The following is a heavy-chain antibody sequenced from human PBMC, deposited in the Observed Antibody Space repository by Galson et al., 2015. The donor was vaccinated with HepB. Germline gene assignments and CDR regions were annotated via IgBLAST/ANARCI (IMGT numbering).Heavy chain of an antibody. Sequence: SVKVSCKASGFMFTGYYLHWVRQVPGQRLEWMGRINPDGGATDYAQRFQDRVTLTSDTSINTAYMELRSLRPDDTAVYYHRGDHFDYWGQGTLVTVSS. CDR2: INPDGGAT. V-gene: IGHV1-2*06. D-gene: IGHD3-16*01. CDR1: GFMFTGYY. CDR3: RGDHFDY. J-gene: IGHJ4*02.